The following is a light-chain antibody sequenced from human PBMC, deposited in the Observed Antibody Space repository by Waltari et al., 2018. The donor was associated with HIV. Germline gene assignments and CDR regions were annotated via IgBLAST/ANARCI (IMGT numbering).Light chain of an antibody. V-gene: IGLV1-47*01. CDR3: ASWEDSLSIVV. Sequence: QSVLTQPPSASGTPGQRITLSCSGCSSTVGSNYVYWYQQLPGTAPKVLIFMTNQRPSGVHDLFSAAKSGTSDSLAISGRRSEGEADYYCASWEDSLSIVVFGGGTKLTVL. J-gene: IGLJ2*01. CDR2: MTN. CDR1: SSTVGSNY.